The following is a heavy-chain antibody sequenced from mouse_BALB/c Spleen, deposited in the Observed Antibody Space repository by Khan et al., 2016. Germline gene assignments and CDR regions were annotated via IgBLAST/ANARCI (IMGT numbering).Heavy chain of an antibody. CDR2: IWAGGST. J-gene: IGHJ2*01. D-gene: IGHD1-3*01. Sequence: QVQLKQSGPGLVAPSQSLSITCTVSGFSLTSYGVHWVRQPPGKGLEWLGVIWAGGSTTYNSALMSRLSISKDNSKSQVFLNMNSLPTDDTAMYNGARLEDIWGQGTPLTVSS. CDR1: GFSLTSYG. CDR3: ARLEDI. V-gene: IGHV2-9*02.